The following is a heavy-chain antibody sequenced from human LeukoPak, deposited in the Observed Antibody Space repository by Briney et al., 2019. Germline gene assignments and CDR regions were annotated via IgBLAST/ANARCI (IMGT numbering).Heavy chain of an antibody. CDR1: GYSFTSYW. V-gene: IGHV5-51*01. Sequence: GESLKISCQGFGYSFTSYWIGWVRQMPGKGMEWMGDIYPGDSRIRYNPSFQGQVTISVDKSISTTYLQWVSLKASDTAMYYCACRDLTSTWSFPWGQGTLVTVSS. D-gene: IGHD6-13*01. J-gene: IGHJ5*02. CDR2: IYPGDSRI. CDR3: ACRDLTSTWSFP.